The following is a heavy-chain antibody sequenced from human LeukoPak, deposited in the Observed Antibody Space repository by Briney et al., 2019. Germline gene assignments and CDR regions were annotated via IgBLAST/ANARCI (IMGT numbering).Heavy chain of an antibody. J-gene: IGHJ5*01. D-gene: IGHD2-2*01. CDR3: ARRSYCYSTSCYGYWFDS. V-gene: IGHV5-51*01. CDR2: IYPGDSDT. Sequence: GESLKISCKGSGYSFTSYWIGWVRQMPGKGLEWMGIIYPGDSDTRYSPSFQGQVTFSADKSISTAYLQWSSLKASDTAMYYRARRSYCYSTSCYGYWFDSWGQGTLVTVSS. CDR1: GYSFTSYW.